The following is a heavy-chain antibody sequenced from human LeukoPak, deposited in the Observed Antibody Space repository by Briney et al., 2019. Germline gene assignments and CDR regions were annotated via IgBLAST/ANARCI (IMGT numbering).Heavy chain of an antibody. CDR3: ATKRGDVWSGYYTGIQGGEFDC. D-gene: IGHD3-3*01. J-gene: IGHJ4*02. V-gene: IGHV4-59*01. CDR1: GGSISSYY. CDR2: IYYSGST. Sequence: SETLSLTCTVSGGSISSYYWSWIRQPPGQGLEWIGYIYYSGSTNYNPSLKSRVTISVDTSKNQFSPKLSSVTAAATAVYYCATKRGDVWSGYYTGIQGGEFDCWGQGTLVTVSS.